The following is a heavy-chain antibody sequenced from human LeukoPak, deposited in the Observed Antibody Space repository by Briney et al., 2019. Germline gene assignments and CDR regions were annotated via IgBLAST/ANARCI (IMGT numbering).Heavy chain of an antibody. V-gene: IGHV3-23*01. J-gene: IGHJ4*02. CDR2: ITSGGSST. D-gene: IGHD3-10*01. Sequence: GGSLRLSCAASRFTFSNYAMSWVRQAPGEGLEWVSAITSGGSSTYYTGAVKGRFTISRDNSNNTLYLLINSLRVEDTAVYYCAKESLLWFGESPYWGQGTLVTVSS. CDR1: RFTFSNYA. CDR3: AKESLLWFGESPY.